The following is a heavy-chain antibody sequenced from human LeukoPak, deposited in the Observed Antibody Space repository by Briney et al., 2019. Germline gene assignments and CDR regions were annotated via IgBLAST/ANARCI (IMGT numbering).Heavy chain of an antibody. CDR3: AKGSYYDSSGSFYFDY. J-gene: IGHJ4*02. CDR1: GFTFSSYA. V-gene: IGHV3-23*01. D-gene: IGHD3-22*01. CDR2: ISGSGDNT. Sequence: GGSLRLSCAASGFTFSSYAMSWVRQAPGKGLEWVSGISGSGDNTYYADYVKGRFTISRDNSKNTLYVQVNSLGTEDTAAYYCAKGSYYDSSGSFYFDYWGQGTLVTVSS.